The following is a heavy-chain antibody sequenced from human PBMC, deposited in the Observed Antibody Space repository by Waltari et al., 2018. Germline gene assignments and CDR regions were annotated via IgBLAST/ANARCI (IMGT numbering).Heavy chain of an antibody. CDR1: GFSLSTRGVG. V-gene: IGHV2-5*01. D-gene: IGHD4-17*01. CDR3: AHSDIGEGTEGAFDI. J-gene: IGHJ3*02. CDR2: IYWNDDK. Sequence: QITLKESGPTLVKPTQTLTRTCTFSGFSLSTRGVGVGWIRPPPGKALEWLALIYWNDDKRYSPSLKSRLTITKDTSKNQVVLTMTNMDPVDTATYYCAHSDIGEGTEGAFDIWGQGTMVTVSS.